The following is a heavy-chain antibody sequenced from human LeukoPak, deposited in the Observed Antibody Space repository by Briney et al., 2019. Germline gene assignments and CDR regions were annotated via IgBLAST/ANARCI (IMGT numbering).Heavy chain of an antibody. CDR1: RFTFSSYA. V-gene: IGHV3-23*01. D-gene: IGHD3-3*01. CDR2: ISGSGGST. CDR3: AKSRGYYSHSFDY. Sequence: PGGSLRLSCAASRFTFSSYAMSWVRQAPGKGLEWVSAISGSGGSTYYADSVRGRFTISRDNSKNTLYLQMNSLRAEDTALYSCAKSRGYYSHSFDYWGQGTLVTVSS. J-gene: IGHJ4*02.